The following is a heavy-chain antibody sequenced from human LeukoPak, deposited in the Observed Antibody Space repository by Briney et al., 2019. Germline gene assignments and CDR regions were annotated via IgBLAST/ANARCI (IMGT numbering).Heavy chain of an antibody. CDR2: IKPDGSEA. J-gene: IGHJ4*02. CDR1: GFTFSSYG. D-gene: IGHD6-13*01. CDR3: ARVTIAAARDY. V-gene: IGHV3-7*01. Sequence: GGSLRLSCAASGFTFSSYGMHWVRQAPGKGLEWVGNIKPDGSEAYYVDCVKGRFTISRDNARNSLFLQMNSLRVEDTAVYYCARVTIAAARDYWGQGTLVTVSS.